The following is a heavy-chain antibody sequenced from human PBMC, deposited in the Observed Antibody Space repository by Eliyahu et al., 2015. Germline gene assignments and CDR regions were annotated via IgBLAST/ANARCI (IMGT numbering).Heavy chain of an antibody. CDR1: GFTFSGSW. CDR3: ARASSTSCYY. V-gene: IGHV3-74*01. D-gene: IGHD2-2*01. J-gene: IGHJ4*02. Sequence: EVQLVESGGGLVQPGGSXRLSCAASGFTFSGSWMPWVRQTPGKGLVXVXRIXSDGSSTSYADSVKGRFTISRDNAKNTLYLQMNSLRAEDTAVYYCARASSTSCYYWGQGTLVTVSS. CDR2: IXSDGSST.